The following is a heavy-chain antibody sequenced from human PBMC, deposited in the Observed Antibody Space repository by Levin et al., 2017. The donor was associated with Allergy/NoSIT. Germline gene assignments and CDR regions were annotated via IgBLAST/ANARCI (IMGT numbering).Heavy chain of an antibody. D-gene: IGHD4-17*01. V-gene: IGHV4-61*01. CDR3: ARVNDYGDLLPSNGMDV. CDR2: IYYSGST. Sequence: SETLSLTCTVSGGSVSSGSYYWSWIRQPPGKGLEWIGYIYYSGSTNYNPSLKSRVTISVDTSKNQFSLKLSSVTAADTAVYYCARVNDYGDLLPSNGMDVWGQGTTVTVSS. CDR1: GGSVSSGSYY. J-gene: IGHJ6*02.